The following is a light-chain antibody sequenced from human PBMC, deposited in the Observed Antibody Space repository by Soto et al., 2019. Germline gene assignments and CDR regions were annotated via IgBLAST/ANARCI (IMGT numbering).Light chain of an antibody. CDR1: SSDVGGYNY. CDR2: EVN. J-gene: IGLJ2*01. Sequence: QSALTQPPSASGSPGQSVTISCTGTSSDVGGYNYVSWYQHHPGKAPKLMIYEVNKRPSGVPDRFSGSKSGNTASLTVSGLQAEDEADYSCKSYAGGDNFVVFGGGTKLTVL. V-gene: IGLV2-8*01. CDR3: KSYAGGDNFVV.